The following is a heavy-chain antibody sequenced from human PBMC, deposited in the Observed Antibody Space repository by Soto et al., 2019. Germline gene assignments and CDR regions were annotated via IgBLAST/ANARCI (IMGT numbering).Heavy chain of an antibody. D-gene: IGHD2-8*01. CDR3: ASRGHCSNGQCHPFDS. CDR1: ALSLIVSY. V-gene: IGHV3-11*06. CDR2: ISMSGSY. Sequence: WGSQIRSCICSALSLIVSYMSWVRPTPGEGLEWLSFISMSGSYKTYAASVEGRFTISRDNVKNILYLQMDSLRAEDTAVYYCASRGHCSNGQCHPFDSWGQGTQVTVSS. J-gene: IGHJ4*02.